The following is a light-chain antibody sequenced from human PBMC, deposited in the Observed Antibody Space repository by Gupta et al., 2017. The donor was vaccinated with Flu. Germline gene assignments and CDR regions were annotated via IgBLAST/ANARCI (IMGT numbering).Light chain of an antibody. Sequence: DYQMTQSPSTLSASVGDRVTITCRASQTIKTWLAWFQRKPGEAPKLLIYKASTLETGVPSRFSGSGSGTEFTLTISSRQPDDFATYYCQQDYGPWTFGQGTKVEIK. J-gene: IGKJ1*01. V-gene: IGKV1-5*03. CDR1: QTIKTW. CDR3: QQDYGPWT. CDR2: KAS.